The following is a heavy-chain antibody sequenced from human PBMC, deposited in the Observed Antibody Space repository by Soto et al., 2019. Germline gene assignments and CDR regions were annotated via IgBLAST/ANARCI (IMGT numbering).Heavy chain of an antibody. J-gene: IGHJ6*02. CDR3: AQTRIALAGSGMDV. CDR1: GFTFDDYA. CDR2: ISWNSGSI. V-gene: IGHV3-9*01. D-gene: IGHD6-19*01. Sequence: EVQLVESGGGLVQPGRSLRLSCAASGFTFDDYAMHWVRQAPGKGLEWVSGISWNSGSIDYADSVKGRFTISRDNAKNYLYLQMTSLRAEDTSVYYFAQTRIALAGSGMDVWGQGTTVTVSS.